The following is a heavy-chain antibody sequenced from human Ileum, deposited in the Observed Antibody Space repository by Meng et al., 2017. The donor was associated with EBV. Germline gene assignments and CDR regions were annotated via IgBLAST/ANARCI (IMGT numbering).Heavy chain of an antibody. D-gene: IGHD3-22*01. Sequence: SDPVLALPPAPLSLPCAVSGGSIGSSNWWSWVRQAPEKGLEWIGEIHHTESTNYNPSLKSRVTISVDKSKNQFSLKLSSVTAADTAVYYCARESYSDSSGYYSLDYWGQGSLVTVSS. V-gene: IGHV4-4*03. CDR2: IHHTEST. J-gene: IGHJ4*02. CDR3: ARESYSDSSGYYSLDY. CDR1: GGSIGSSNW.